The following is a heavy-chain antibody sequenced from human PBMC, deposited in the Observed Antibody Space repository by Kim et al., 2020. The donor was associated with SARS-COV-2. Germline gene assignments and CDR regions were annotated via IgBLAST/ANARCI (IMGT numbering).Heavy chain of an antibody. J-gene: IGHJ2*01. V-gene: IGHV4-31*03. CDR2: IYYSGRT. D-gene: IGHD3-9*01. Sequence: SETLSLTCTVSGGSISSGGYYWSWIRQHPGKGLEWIGYIYYSGRTYYNPSLKSRVTISVDTSKNQFSLKLSSVTAADTAVYYCARDRAPTLRYFDCTQYWYFDLWGRGTLVTVSS. CDR1: GGSISSGGYY. CDR3: ARDRAPTLRYFDCTQYWYFDL.